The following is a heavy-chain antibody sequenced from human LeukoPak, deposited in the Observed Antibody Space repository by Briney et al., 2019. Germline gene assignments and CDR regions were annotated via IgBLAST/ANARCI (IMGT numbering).Heavy chain of an antibody. J-gene: IGHJ6*03. CDR1: GFTFSSYA. Sequence: GGSLRLSCAASGFTFSSYAMHWVRQAPGKGLEWVAVISYDGSNKYYADSVKGRFTISRDNSKNTLYLQMNSLRAEDTAVYYCARDYPAEKYSSGCYFADAGGRNYYYYMDVWGKGTTVTVSS. D-gene: IGHD6-19*01. CDR3: ARDYPAEKYSSGCYFADAGGRNYYYYMDV. V-gene: IGHV3-30*04. CDR2: ISYDGSNK.